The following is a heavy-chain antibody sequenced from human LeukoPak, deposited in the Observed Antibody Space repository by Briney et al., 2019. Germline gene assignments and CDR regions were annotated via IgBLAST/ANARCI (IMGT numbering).Heavy chain of an antibody. V-gene: IGHV4-39*07. Sequence: PSETLSLTCTVSGGSISSYYWSWIRQPPGKGLEWIGSIYYSGSTYYNPSLKSRVTISVDTSKNQFSLKLSSVTAADTAVYYCARGRGGDWSTYYYYGMDVWGQGTTVTVSS. D-gene: IGHD2-21*02. CDR1: GGSISSYY. CDR3: ARGRGGDWSTYYYYGMDV. J-gene: IGHJ6*02. CDR2: IYYSGST.